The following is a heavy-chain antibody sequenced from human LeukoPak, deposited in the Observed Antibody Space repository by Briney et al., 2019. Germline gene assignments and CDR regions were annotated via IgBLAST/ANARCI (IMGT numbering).Heavy chain of an antibody. D-gene: IGHD1-26*01. CDR1: GYTLTELS. J-gene: IGHJ3*02. Sequence: ASVKVSCKVSGYTLTELSMHWVRQAPGKGREWMGGFDPEDGETIYAQKFQGRVSMTEDTSTDTAYMELSSLRSEDTAVYYCATDLQGATLTSHYKRAFDIWGQGTMVTVSS. CDR2: FDPEDGET. V-gene: IGHV1-24*01. CDR3: ATDLQGATLTSHYKRAFDI.